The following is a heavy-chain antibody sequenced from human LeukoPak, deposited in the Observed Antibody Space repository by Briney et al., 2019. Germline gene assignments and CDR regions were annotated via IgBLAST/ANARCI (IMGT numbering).Heavy chain of an antibody. D-gene: IGHD5-24*01. J-gene: IGHJ4*02. Sequence: GGSLRLSCAASGFTFSDYYMSWIRQAPGKGLEWVSYISSSGSTIYCADSVKGRSTISRDNAKNSLYLQMNSLRAEDTAVYYCARDGDGYTETIDYWGQGTLVTVSS. V-gene: IGHV3-11*01. CDR1: GFTFSDYY. CDR3: ARDGDGYTETIDY. CDR2: ISSSGSTI.